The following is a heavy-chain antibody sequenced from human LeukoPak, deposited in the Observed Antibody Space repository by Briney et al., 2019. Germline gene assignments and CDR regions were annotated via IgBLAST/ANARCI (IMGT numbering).Heavy chain of an antibody. CDR1: GFPFSSYS. CDR2: IKPDGTTK. Sequence: PGGSLRLSCAASGFPFSSYSMTWVCQAPGKGLEWVANIKPDGTTKFYVDSVKGRFTISRDNALNLLYLQMNSLRAEDTAIYYCARSIPYGTTWYGRSDYWGQGTLVTVSS. CDR3: ARSIPYGTTWYGRSDY. J-gene: IGHJ4*02. V-gene: IGHV3-7*03. D-gene: IGHD6-13*01.